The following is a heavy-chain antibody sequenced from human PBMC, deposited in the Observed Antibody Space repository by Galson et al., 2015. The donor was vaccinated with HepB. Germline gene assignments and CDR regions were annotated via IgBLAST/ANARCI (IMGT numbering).Heavy chain of an antibody. J-gene: IGHJ4*02. Sequence: SLRLSCAASGFTFSSYGMHWVRQAPGKGLEWVAVISYDGSNKYYADSVKGRFTISRDNSKNTLYLQMNSLRAEDTAVYYCAKGADMGDYGDYEPGVYWGQGTLVTVSS. CDR3: AKGADMGDYGDYEPGVY. V-gene: IGHV3-30*18. CDR1: GFTFSSYG. D-gene: IGHD4-17*01. CDR2: ISYDGSNK.